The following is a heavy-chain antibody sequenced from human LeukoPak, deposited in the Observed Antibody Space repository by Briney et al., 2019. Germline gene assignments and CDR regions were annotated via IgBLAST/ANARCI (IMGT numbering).Heavy chain of an antibody. J-gene: IGHJ3*02. CDR1: GFTFSSYA. V-gene: IGHV3-23*01. CDR3: AKAWGITMIVVVMGAFDI. D-gene: IGHD3-22*01. CDR2: ISGSGGST. Sequence: GGSLRLSCAASGFTFSSYAMSWVRQAPGKGLEWVSAISGSGGSTYYADSVKGRFTISRDNSKNTLYLQMNSLRAEDTAVYYCAKAWGITMIVVVMGAFDIWGQGTMVTVSS.